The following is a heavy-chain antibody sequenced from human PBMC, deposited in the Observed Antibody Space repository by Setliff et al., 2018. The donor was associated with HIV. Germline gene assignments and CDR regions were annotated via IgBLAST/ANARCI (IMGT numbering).Heavy chain of an antibody. Sequence: SVKVSCKASGGPFSSYEMSWVRQAPGQGPEWMGGITPVFGTTKYAQKFQGRVAITADEFTSTVYMEVRSLRFDDTAVYYCARGRRVVPAAESNWFDPWGQGTLVTVSS. J-gene: IGHJ5*02. CDR1: GGPFSSYE. CDR3: ARGRRVVPAAESNWFDP. V-gene: IGHV1-69*13. D-gene: IGHD2-2*01. CDR2: ITPVFGTT.